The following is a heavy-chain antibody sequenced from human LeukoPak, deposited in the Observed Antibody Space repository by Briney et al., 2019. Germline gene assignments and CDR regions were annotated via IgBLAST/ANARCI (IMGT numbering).Heavy chain of an antibody. CDR3: SRDPTQYLRYGYFDH. V-gene: IGHV3-30*02. CDR2: IRYDGSNK. J-gene: IGHJ4*02. D-gene: IGHD5/OR15-5a*01. Sequence: GGSLRLSCAASGFTFSSYGMHWVRQAPGKGLEWVAFIRYDGSNKYYADSVKGRFTISRDNSKNTLYLQMNSLGAEDTAVYYCSRDPTQYLRYGYFDHWGQGALVTVSS. CDR1: GFTFSSYG.